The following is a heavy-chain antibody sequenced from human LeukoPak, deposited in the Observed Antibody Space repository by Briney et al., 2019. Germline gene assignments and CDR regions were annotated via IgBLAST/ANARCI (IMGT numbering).Heavy chain of an antibody. D-gene: IGHD4-17*01. CDR3: AKDLSKSYGDYGTSGPFDI. V-gene: IGHV3-30-3*01. Sequence: GGSLRLSCAASGFTFSSYAMHWVRQAPGKGLEWVAVISYDGSNKYYADSVKGRFTISRDNSKNTLYLQMNSLRAEDTAVYYCAKDLSKSYGDYGTSGPFDIWGQGTLVTVSS. CDR1: GFTFSSYA. CDR2: ISYDGSNK. J-gene: IGHJ3*02.